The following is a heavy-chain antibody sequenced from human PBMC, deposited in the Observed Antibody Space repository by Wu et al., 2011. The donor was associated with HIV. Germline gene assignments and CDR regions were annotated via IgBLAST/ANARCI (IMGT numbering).Heavy chain of an antibody. CDR1: GGTFSSYA. CDR2: IIPIFGIV. V-gene: IGHV1-69*12. D-gene: IGHD4-23*01. CDR3: ARSAPLRWFLEY. J-gene: IGHJ4*02. Sequence: QVQLVQSGAEVKKPGSSVKVSCKASGGTFSSYAISWVRQAPGQGLDWMGGIIPIFGIVHYAQKFQGRVTITADESTSTVYMELSSLRSDDTAVYFCARSAPLRWFLEYWGQGTLVTVSS.